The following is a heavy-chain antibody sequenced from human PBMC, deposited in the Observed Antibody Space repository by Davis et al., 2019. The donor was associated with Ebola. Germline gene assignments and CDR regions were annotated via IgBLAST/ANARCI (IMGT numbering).Heavy chain of an antibody. Sequence: ASVKVSCKASGYTFTGYYMHWVRQAPGQGLEWMGWINPNSGGTNYAQKLQGRVTMARDPSISTAYMELRSLRSDDTAVYYCARPIPGAPTRRFYYYYYMDVWGKGTTVTVSS. CDR1: GYTFTGYY. CDR3: ARPIPGAPTRRFYYYYYMDV. V-gene: IGHV1-2*02. CDR2: INPNSGGT. D-gene: IGHD2-2*01. J-gene: IGHJ6*03.